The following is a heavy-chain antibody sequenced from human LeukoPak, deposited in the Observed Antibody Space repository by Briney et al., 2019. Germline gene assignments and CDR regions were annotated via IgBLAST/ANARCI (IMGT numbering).Heavy chain of an antibody. CDR2: IYYSGNT. CDR3: ASSSGWSGAFDY. D-gene: IGHD6-19*01. CDR1: GGSITNYY. Sequence: SETLSLTCTVSGGSITNYYWSWIRQPPGKGLEWIGYIYYSGNTNSNPSLKSRVTISIDTSKNRFSLKLSSLTAADTAVYYCASSSGWSGAFDYWGQGTLVTVSS. J-gene: IGHJ4*02. V-gene: IGHV4-59*01.